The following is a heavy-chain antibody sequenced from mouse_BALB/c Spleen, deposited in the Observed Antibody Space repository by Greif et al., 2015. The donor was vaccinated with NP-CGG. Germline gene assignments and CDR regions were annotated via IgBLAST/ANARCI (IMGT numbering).Heavy chain of an antibody. D-gene: IGHD2-14*01. CDR2: IDPANGDT. CDR3: ASKVRPYAMDY. Sequence: EVQLQQSGAELVKPGASVKLSCTASGFNIKDTYMHWVKQRPEQGLEWIGRIDPANGDTKYDPKFQGKATITADTSSNTAYLQLSSLTSEDTAVYYCASKVRPYAMDYWGQGTSVTVSS. V-gene: IGHV14-3*02. CDR1: GFNIKDTY. J-gene: IGHJ4*01.